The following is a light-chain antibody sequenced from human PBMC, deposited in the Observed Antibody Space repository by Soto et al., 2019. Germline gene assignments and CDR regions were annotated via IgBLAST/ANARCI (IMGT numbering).Light chain of an antibody. V-gene: IGKV1-5*01. CDR3: QQYKSYSLA. CDR2: DAS. Sequence: DIPMTKSPSTLSASVGDRVTIAGRASQRISSWLACYQQKPGKAPQLLIYDASRLEKGVPSRFSGSGSGTEFTHTINRLQPDDLATYYCQQYKSYSLAFGQGTKLEIK. J-gene: IGKJ2*01. CDR1: QRISSW.